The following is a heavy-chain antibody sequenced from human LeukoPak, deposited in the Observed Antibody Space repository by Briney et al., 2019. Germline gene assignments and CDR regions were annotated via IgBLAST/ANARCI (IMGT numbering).Heavy chain of an antibody. CDR1: GGSISSGGYY. CDR2: IYHSGST. D-gene: IGHD1-7*01. Sequence: SQTLSLTCTVSGGSISSGGYYWSWIRQPPGKGLEWIGYIYHSGSTYYNPSLKSRVTISVDRSKNQFSLKLSSVTAADTAVYYCARELELHWFDPWGQGTLVTVSS. CDR3: ARELELHWFDP. V-gene: IGHV4-30-2*01. J-gene: IGHJ5*02.